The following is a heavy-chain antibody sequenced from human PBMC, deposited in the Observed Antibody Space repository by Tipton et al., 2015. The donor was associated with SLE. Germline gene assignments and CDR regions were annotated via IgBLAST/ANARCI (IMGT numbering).Heavy chain of an antibody. CDR3: ARGPNWGLDDAFDI. D-gene: IGHD7-27*01. Sequence: TLSLTCTATGDPVTSSGYYWSWIRQHPGKGLEWIGFISYDGRTKYNPSLKSRVTISLDTSKTQFFLRLSSVTAADTAVYFCARGPNWGLDDAFDIWGQGTMVSVSS. CDR1: GDPVTSSGYY. V-gene: IGHV4-31*03. J-gene: IGHJ3*02. CDR2: ISYDGRT.